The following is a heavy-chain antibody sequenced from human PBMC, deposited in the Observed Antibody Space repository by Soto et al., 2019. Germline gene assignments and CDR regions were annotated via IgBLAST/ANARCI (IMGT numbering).Heavy chain of an antibody. Sequence: ASVKVSCKASGYTFTSYDISWVRQATGQGLEWMGWMNPNSGNTGYAQKFQGRVTMTRNTSISTAYMELSSLRSEDTAVYYCARSGYDFWSGYYSYVYYYYYYMDVWGKGTTVTVSS. V-gene: IGHV1-8*01. D-gene: IGHD3-3*01. CDR3: ARSGYDFWSGYYSYVYYYYYYMDV. CDR2: MNPNSGNT. J-gene: IGHJ6*03. CDR1: GYTFTSYD.